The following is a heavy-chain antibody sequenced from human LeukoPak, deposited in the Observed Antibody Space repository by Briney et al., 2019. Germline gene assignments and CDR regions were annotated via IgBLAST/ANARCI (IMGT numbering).Heavy chain of an antibody. CDR2: IRSKANTYAA. J-gene: IGHJ4*01. CDR1: GFTFSDSA. V-gene: IGHV3-73*01. CDR3: MARGDSYGLFDY. Sequence: PGGSLRLSCAASGFTFSDSAMHWVRQASRTGLEWVARIRSKANTYAASYAASVKGRFTISRDDSKNTASLQMNSLKTEDTAIYYCMARGDSYGLFDYWGHGTLVTVSS. D-gene: IGHD5-18*01.